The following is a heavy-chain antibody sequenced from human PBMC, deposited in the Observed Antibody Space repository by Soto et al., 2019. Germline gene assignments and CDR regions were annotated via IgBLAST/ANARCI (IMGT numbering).Heavy chain of an antibody. CDR3: AKDGVGNIVVVPAAMIGAFDI. CDR1: GFTFSSYA. J-gene: IGHJ3*02. D-gene: IGHD2-2*01. CDR2: ISGSGGST. Sequence: PGGSLRLYCAASGFTFSSYAMSWVRQAPGKGLEWVSAISGSGGSTYYADSVKGRFTISRDNSKNTLYLQMNSLRAEDTAVYYCAKDGVGNIVVVPAAMIGAFDISGQGTMVTVSS. V-gene: IGHV3-23*01.